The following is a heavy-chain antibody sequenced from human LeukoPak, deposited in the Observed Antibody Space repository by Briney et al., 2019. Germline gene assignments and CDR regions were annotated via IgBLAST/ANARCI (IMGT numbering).Heavy chain of an antibody. CDR2: ISAYNGNT. Sequence: ASVKVSCKASGYTFTSYGISWVRQAPGQGLEWMGWISAYNGNTNYAQKLQGRVTMTTDTSTSTAYMELRSLRSDDTAVYYCARQVWQQLVHDYYGMDVWGQGTTVTVSS. J-gene: IGHJ6*02. V-gene: IGHV1-18*01. CDR3: ARQVWQQLVHDYYGMDV. CDR1: GYTFTSYG. D-gene: IGHD6-13*01.